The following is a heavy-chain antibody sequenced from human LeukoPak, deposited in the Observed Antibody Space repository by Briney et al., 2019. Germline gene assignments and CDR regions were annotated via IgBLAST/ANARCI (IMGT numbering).Heavy chain of an antibody. Sequence: GGSLRLSCAASGFTFSSYGMHWVRQAPGKGLEWVAFIRYDGSNKYYADSVKGRFTISRDNSKNTLYLQMNSLRAEDTAVYYCAKLYGYSLRGSAFDIWGQGTMVTVSS. J-gene: IGHJ3*02. D-gene: IGHD5-24*01. V-gene: IGHV3-30*02. CDR3: AKLYGYSLRGSAFDI. CDR1: GFTFSSYG. CDR2: IRYDGSNK.